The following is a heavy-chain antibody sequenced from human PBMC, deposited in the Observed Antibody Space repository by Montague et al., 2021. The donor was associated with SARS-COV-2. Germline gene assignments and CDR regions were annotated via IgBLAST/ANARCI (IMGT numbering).Heavy chain of an antibody. CDR2: VSYDGNIK. J-gene: IGHJ4*02. CDR3: ARGRGSYSLDC. V-gene: IGHV3-30-3*01. CDR1: GFTFSNYP. Sequence: SLRLSCAASGFTFSNYPMHWVRQAPGKGLEWVAIVSYDGNIKYYGDSVKGRSTISRDKSKNTLYLQMNSLRADDTAIYYCARGRGSYSLDCWGQGTLVTVSS. D-gene: IGHD1-26*01.